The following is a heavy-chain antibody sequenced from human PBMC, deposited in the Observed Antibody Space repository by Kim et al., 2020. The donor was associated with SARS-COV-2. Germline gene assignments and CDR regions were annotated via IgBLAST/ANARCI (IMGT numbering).Heavy chain of an antibody. CDR3: ANPSSYGGFSLTPN. CDR2: ISASAAST. V-gene: IGHV3-23*01. J-gene: IGHJ4*02. Sequence: GGSLRLSCAASGFTFSSYVMTWVRRAPGKGLEWVAGISASAASTYYADSVKGRFTISRDNSRNTLYLQMNSLRADDTAVYYCANPSSYGGFSLTPNWGQGTLVTVSS. CDR1: GFTFSSYV. D-gene: IGHD4-17*01.